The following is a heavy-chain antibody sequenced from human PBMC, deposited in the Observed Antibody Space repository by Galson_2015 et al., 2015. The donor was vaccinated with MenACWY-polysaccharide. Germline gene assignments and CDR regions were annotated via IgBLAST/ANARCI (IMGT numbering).Heavy chain of an antibody. J-gene: IGHJ3*02. V-gene: IGHV3-9*01. Sequence: SLRLSCAASGFTFDDYAMHWVRQAPGKGLEWVSGISWNSASTGYADSVKGRFTISRDNAKNSLYLQMNSLRVEDTALYYCAKDILRAQYCSGGRCYPEGAFDIWGQGTMVTVSS. D-gene: IGHD2-15*01. CDR2: ISWNSAST. CDR3: AKDILRAQYCSGGRCYPEGAFDI. CDR1: GFTFDDYA.